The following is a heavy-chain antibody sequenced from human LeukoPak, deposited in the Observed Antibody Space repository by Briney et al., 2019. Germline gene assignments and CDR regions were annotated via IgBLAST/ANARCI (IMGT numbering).Heavy chain of an antibody. D-gene: IGHD3-22*01. CDR3: ARDKRRYYDSSGYFRGDAFDI. J-gene: IGHJ3*02. CDR2: ISAYNGNT. V-gene: IGHV1-18*01. Sequence: GASVKVSCKASGGTFSSYAISWVRQAPGQGLEWMGWISAYNGNTNYAQKLQGRVTMTTDTSTSTAYMELRSLRSDDTAVYYCARDKRRYYDSSGYFRGDAFDIWGQGTMVTVSS. CDR1: GGTFSSYA.